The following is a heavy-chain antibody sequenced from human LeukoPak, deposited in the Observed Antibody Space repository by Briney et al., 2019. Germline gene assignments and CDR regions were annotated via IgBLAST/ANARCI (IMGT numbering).Heavy chain of an antibody. V-gene: IGHV1-46*01. D-gene: IGHD6-13*01. CDR2: INPSGGST. J-gene: IGHJ4*02. CDR1: GYTFTSYY. CDR3: ARERLAAAGLWY. Sequence: ASVKASCKASGYTFTSYYMHWVRQAPGQGLEWMGIINPSGGSTSYAQKFQGRVTMTRDTSTSTVYMELSSLRSEDTAVYYCARERLAAAGLWYWGQGTLVTVSS.